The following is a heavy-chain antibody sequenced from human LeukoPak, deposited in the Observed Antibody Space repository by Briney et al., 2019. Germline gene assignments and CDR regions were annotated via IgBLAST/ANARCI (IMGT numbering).Heavy chain of an antibody. V-gene: IGHV4-59*01. D-gene: IGHD1-26*01. Sequence: SETLSLTCTVSGGSISSYYWSWIRQPPGKGLEWIGYIYYSGSTNYNPSLKSRVTISVDTSKNQFSLKLGSVTAADTAVYYCARVGANAALDIWGQGTMVTVSS. CDR3: ARVGANAALDI. CDR2: IYYSGST. CDR1: GGSISSYY. J-gene: IGHJ3*02.